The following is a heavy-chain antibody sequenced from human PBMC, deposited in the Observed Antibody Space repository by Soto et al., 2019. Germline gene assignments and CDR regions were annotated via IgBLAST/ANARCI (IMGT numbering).Heavy chain of an antibody. V-gene: IGHV1-18*01. CDR3: ARVRDIVVVVAARGGGSAFDI. D-gene: IGHD2-15*01. J-gene: IGHJ3*02. Sequence: XSVKVSCEASGYTFTSYDNNWVRQAPGQGLECMGWISAYNGNTNYAQKLQGRVTMTTDTSTSTAYMELRSLRSEDTAVYYCARVRDIVVVVAARGGGSAFDIWGQGTMFTVSS. CDR1: GYTFTSYD. CDR2: ISAYNGNT.